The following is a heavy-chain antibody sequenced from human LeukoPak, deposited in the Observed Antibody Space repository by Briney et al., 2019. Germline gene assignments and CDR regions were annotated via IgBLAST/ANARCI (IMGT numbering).Heavy chain of an antibody. CDR3: ASTILGVDY. CDR2: IKPDGSDK. J-gene: IGHJ4*02. V-gene: IGHV3-7*03. CDR1: GFTFSSYW. Sequence: GSLRLSCAASGFTFSSYWMSWVRQAPGKGLEWVANIKPDGSDKYYVDSVKGRFTMSRDNAKNSLYLQMSSLRAEDTAVYYCASTILGVDYWGQGTLVTVSS. D-gene: IGHD3-16*01.